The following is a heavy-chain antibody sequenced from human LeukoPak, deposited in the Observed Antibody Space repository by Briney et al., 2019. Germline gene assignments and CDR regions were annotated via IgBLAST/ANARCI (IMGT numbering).Heavy chain of an antibody. CDR1: GGSISSYY. J-gene: IGHJ4*02. CDR3: ARHFGAVADLFDY. D-gene: IGHD6-19*01. CDR2: IYYSGST. V-gene: IGHV4-59*08. Sequence: SETLSLTCTVSGGSISSYYWSWIRQPPGKGLEWIGYIYYSGSTNYNPSLKSRVTISVDTSKNQFSLKLSSVTAADTAVYYCARHFGAVADLFDYWGQGTLASVSS.